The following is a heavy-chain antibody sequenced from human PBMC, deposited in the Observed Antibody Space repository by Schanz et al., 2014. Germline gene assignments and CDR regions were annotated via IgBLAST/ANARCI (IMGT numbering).Heavy chain of an antibody. V-gene: IGHV1-2*06. CDR1: GYTFTDNF. J-gene: IGHJ4*02. Sequence: QVQVIQSGPEVKKPGASVKVSCKASGYTFTDNFLHWVRQAPGQGLEWLGRINPKGGDTKSAQKFQGRFTMTRDTSITTAYMELSSLTSDDTAVYYCVRELSGGTFDYWGQGALVTVSS. D-gene: IGHD1-1*01. CDR2: INPKGGDT. CDR3: VRELSGGTFDY.